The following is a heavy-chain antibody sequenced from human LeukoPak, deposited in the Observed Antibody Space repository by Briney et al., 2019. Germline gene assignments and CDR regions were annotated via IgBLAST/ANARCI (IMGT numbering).Heavy chain of an antibody. D-gene: IGHD3-3*01. V-gene: IGHV3-11*01. J-gene: IGHJ5*02. Sequence: GGSLRLSCAASGFTFSDYYMSWIRQAPGKGLEWVSYISSSGSTIYYADSVKGRFTISRDNAKNSLYLQMNSLRAEDTAVYYCARKSRHQPSIWRSGGWFDPWGQGTLVTVSS. CDR3: ARKSRHQPSIWRSGGWFDP. CDR1: GFTFSDYY. CDR2: ISSSGSTI.